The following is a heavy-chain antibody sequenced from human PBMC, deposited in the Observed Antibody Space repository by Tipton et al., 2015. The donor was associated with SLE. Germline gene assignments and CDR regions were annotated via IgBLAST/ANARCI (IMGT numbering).Heavy chain of an antibody. J-gene: IGHJ6*03. V-gene: IGHV4-39*01. Sequence: TLSLTCTVSGGSITTGSYYWSWIRQFPGKGLEWVGEINRDGATKYNPSPKSRVTISLDMSRNHFSLKLSSMTAADTAVYYCARHPSSFVYYYYYYMDVWGKGTTVTVSS. CDR3: ARHPSSFVYYYYYYMDV. CDR1: GGSITTGSYY. CDR2: INRDGAT.